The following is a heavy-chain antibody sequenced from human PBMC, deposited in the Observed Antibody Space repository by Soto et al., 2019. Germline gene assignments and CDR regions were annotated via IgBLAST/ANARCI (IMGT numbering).Heavy chain of an antibody. V-gene: IGHV1-18*01. CDR3: ARVSCSSTSCKRAFWFDP. CDR2: ISAYNGNT. D-gene: IGHD2-2*01. CDR1: GYTFTSYG. Sequence: GASVKVSCKASGYTFTSYGIRWVRQAPGQGLEWMGWISAYNGNTNYAQKLQGRVTMTTDTSTSTAYMELRSLRSDDTAVYYCARVSCSSTSCKRAFWFDPWGQGTLVTVSS. J-gene: IGHJ5*02.